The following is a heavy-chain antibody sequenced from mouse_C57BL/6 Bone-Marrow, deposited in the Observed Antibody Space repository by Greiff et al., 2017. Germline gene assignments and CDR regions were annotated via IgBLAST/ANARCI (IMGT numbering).Heavy chain of an antibody. CDR3: ARYGNYAMDY. D-gene: IGHD2-1*01. V-gene: IGHV1-59*01. Sequence: VQLQQPGAELVRPGTSVKLSCTASGYTFTSYWLHWVKQRPGQGLEWIGVIDPSDSYTNYNQKFKGKATLTVDTPSSTAYMQLSSLTSEDSAVYYCARYGNYAMDYWGQGTSVTVSS. CDR1: GYTFTSYW. CDR2: IDPSDSYT. J-gene: IGHJ4*01.